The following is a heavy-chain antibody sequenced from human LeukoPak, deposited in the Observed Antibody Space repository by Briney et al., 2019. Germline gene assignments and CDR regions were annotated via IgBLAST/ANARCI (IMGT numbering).Heavy chain of an antibody. V-gene: IGHV6-1*01. J-gene: IGHJ4*02. Sequence: SQTLTLTCAISGDSVSRNSVAWKWIRQSPSRGLEWLGRTYYRSKWYNDYAVSVRSRISINPDTSKNQFSLQLNSVTPEDTAVYYCARGQYSAHDYWGQGTLVTVSS. CDR2: TYYRSKWYN. CDR3: ARGQYSAHDY. CDR1: GDSVSRNSVA. D-gene: IGHD4-11*01.